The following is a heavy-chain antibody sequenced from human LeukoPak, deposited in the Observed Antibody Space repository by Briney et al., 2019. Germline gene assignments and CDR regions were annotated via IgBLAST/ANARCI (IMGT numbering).Heavy chain of an antibody. CDR1: GGSISSSSYY. Sequence: SETLSLTCIVSGGSISSSSYYWGWIRQPPGKGLEWIGSIYYSGTTYYNPSLKSRVTISVDTSKNQFSLNLSSVTAADTAVYYCAREYGDDNWFDPWGQGTLVTVSS. CDR3: AREYGDDNWFDP. V-gene: IGHV4-39*02. J-gene: IGHJ5*02. D-gene: IGHD4-17*01. CDR2: IYYSGTT.